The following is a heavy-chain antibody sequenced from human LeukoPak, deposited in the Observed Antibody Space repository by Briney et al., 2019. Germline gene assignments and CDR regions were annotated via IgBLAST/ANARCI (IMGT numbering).Heavy chain of an antibody. Sequence: GGSLSLSCAASRFTFSNYAMSWVRQAPGKGLEWVANIKQDGSEKSYVDSVKGRFTISRDNAKNSLFLQMNSLRAEDTAVYYCARSVYSGYYYSSRYFDPWGRGTLDTVSS. D-gene: IGHD1-26*01. V-gene: IGHV3-7*01. J-gene: IGHJ2*01. CDR1: RFTFSNYA. CDR2: IKQDGSEK. CDR3: ARSVYSGYYYSSRYFDP.